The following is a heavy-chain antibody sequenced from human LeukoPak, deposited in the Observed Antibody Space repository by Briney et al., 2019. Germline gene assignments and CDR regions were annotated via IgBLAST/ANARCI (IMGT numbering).Heavy chain of an antibody. Sequence: GGSLRLSCEGSGLTFSSHWMTWVRQAPGKGLEWVANIKQDGSEKYYVDSVKGRFTISRDNAKNSLYLQMNSLRAEDTAVYYCARDRSSYDFWSGYPYYFDYWGQGTLVTVSS. D-gene: IGHD3-3*01. CDR1: GLTFSSHW. CDR2: IKQDGSEK. J-gene: IGHJ4*02. V-gene: IGHV3-7*03. CDR3: ARDRSSYDFWSGYPYYFDY.